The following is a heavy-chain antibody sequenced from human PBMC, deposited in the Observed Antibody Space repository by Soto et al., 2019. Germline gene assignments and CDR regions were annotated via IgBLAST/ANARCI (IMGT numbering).Heavy chain of an antibody. V-gene: IGHV3-9*01. CDR2: ISWNSGSI. J-gene: IGHJ3*02. CDR3: AKDMTRCSGGSCYSLSGDAFDI. CDR1: GFTFDDYA. Sequence: GGSLRLSCAASGFTFDDYAMHWVRQAPGKGLEWVSGISWNSGSIGNADSVKGRFTISRDNAKNSLYLQMNSLRAEDTALYYCAKDMTRCSGGSCYSLSGDAFDIWGQGTMVTVSS. D-gene: IGHD2-15*01.